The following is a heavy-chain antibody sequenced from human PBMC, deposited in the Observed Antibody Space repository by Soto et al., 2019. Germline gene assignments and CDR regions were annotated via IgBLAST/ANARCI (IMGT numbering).Heavy chain of an antibody. D-gene: IGHD4-4*01. Sequence: GGSLRLSCAASGFTFSSYSMNWVRQAPGKGLEWVSSISSSSYIYYADSVKGRFTISRDNAKNSLYLQMNSLRAEDTAVYYCARVATVTTNYYYYGMDVWGQGTTVTVSS. J-gene: IGHJ6*02. CDR3: ARVATVTTNYYYYGMDV. V-gene: IGHV3-21*01. CDR1: GFTFSSYS. CDR2: ISSSSYI.